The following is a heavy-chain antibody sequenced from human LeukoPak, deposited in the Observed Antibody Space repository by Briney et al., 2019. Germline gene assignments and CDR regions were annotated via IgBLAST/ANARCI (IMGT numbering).Heavy chain of an antibody. J-gene: IGHJ4*02. CDR3: ARVGYFGSGSYCPY. V-gene: IGHV1-2*02. Sequence: ASVKVSCKASGYTFTDYYIQWVRQAPGQGLEWMGWINPSNGGTNFAQEFQGRVTMTRDTSISTAYMELSRLTSDDTAVYYCARVGYFGSGSYCPYRGQGTLVTVSS. CDR1: GYTFTDYY. CDR2: INPSNGGT. D-gene: IGHD3-10*01.